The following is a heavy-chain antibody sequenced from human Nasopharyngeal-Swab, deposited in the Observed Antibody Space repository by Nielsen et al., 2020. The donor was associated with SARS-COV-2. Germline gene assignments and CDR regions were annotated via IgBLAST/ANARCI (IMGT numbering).Heavy chain of an antibody. V-gene: IGHV1-18*01. Sequence: ASVKVSCKASGYTFTSYGISWVRQAPGQGLEWMGWISAYNGNTNYAQKLHGRVTMTTDTSTSTAYMELRSLRSDDTAVYYCARDISGRDPYDILTGYMGGYYYYGMDVWGQGTTVTVSS. J-gene: IGHJ6*02. CDR1: GYTFTSYG. CDR3: ARDISGRDPYDILTGYMGGYYYYGMDV. CDR2: ISAYNGNT. D-gene: IGHD3-9*01.